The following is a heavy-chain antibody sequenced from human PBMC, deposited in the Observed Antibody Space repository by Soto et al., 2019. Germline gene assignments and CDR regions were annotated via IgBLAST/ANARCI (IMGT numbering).Heavy chain of an antibody. J-gene: IGHJ1*01. Sequence: EIQLLESGGGLARPGGSLRLSCVASGFSFSDYGMSWVRQSPQKTLEWVASISGNKKTTFYPDSVKGRFFISRDNSDNTLHLQMNSLRDDDTAIYYCAKRRHNTITSLSDYWGQGVQVTVSS. CDR1: GFSFSDYG. CDR2: ISGNKKTT. CDR3: AKRRHNTITSLSDY. V-gene: IGHV3-23*01. D-gene: IGHD2-2*01.